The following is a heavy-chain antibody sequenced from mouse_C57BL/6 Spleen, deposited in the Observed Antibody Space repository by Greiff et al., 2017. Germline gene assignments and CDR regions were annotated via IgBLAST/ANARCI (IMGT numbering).Heavy chain of an antibody. V-gene: IGHV1-69*01. CDR1: GYTFTSYW. CDR3: ARRGGSSYPFDY. J-gene: IGHJ2*01. CDR2: IDPSDSYT. Sequence: QVQLQQPGAELVMPGASVKLSCKASGYTFTSYWMHWVKQRPGQGLEWIGEIDPSDSYTNYNQKFKGKSTLTVDKSSSTAYMQFSSLTSEDSAVYYCARRGGSSYPFDYWGQGTTLTVSS. D-gene: IGHD1-1*01.